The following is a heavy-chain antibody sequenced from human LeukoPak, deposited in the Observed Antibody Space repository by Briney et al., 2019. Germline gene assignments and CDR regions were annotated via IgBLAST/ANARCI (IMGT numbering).Heavy chain of an antibody. V-gene: IGHV3-30*18. Sequence: GGSLRLSCAASGFTFSSYGMHWVRQAPGKGLEWVAVISYDGSNKYYADSVKGRFTISRDNSKNTLYLQMNSLRADDTAVYYRANEDYYDSSAFLAHWGQGTLVTVSS. D-gene: IGHD3-22*01. CDR3: ANEDYYDSSAFLAH. J-gene: IGHJ4*02. CDR1: GFTFSSYG. CDR2: ISYDGSNK.